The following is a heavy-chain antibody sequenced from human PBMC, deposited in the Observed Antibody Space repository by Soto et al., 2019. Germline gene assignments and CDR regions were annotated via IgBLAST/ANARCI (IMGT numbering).Heavy chain of an antibody. J-gene: IGHJ4*02. CDR2: ISGSGGST. V-gene: IGHV3-23*01. CDR3: AKGRGPRSFSELDY. Sequence: PGGSLRLSCAASGFTFSRDAMSWVRQAPGKGLEWVSGISGSGGSTFYADSVKGRFTISRDNSKNTLDLQMNSLRDEDTAEYYCAKGRGPRSFSELDYWGQGTLVTVSS. CDR1: GFTFSRDA. D-gene: IGHD3-10*01.